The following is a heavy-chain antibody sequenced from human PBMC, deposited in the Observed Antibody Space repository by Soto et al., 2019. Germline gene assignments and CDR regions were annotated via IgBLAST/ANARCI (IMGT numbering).Heavy chain of an antibody. CDR1: GYTLTELS. CDR3: ATAEPPRGGSSWENYYYYMDV. Sequence: ASVKVSCKVSGYTLTELSMHWVRQAPGKGLEWMGGFDPEDGETIYAQKFQGRVTMTEDTSTDTAYMELSSLRSEDTAVYYCATAEPPRGGSSWENYYYYMDVWGKGTTVTVSS. D-gene: IGHD6-6*01. J-gene: IGHJ6*03. CDR2: FDPEDGET. V-gene: IGHV1-24*01.